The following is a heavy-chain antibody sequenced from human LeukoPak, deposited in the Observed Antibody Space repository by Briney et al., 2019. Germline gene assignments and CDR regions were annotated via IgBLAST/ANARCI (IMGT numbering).Heavy chain of an antibody. CDR3: TRGGPFGDY. D-gene: IGHD3-16*01. J-gene: IGHJ4*02. V-gene: IGHV3-74*01. CDR2: INSDGSST. Sequence: PGGSLRLSCAASGFTFSSYWFHWVRQAPGKGLVWVSRINSDGSSTSYADGVKGRFTISRDNAKNTVYLQMNSLRAEDTAVYYCTRGGPFGDYWGQGTLVTVSS. CDR1: GFTFSSYW.